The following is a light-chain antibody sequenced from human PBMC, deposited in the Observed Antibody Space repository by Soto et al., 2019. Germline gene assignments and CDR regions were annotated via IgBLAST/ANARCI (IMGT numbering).Light chain of an antibody. V-gene: IGKV1-13*02. J-gene: IGKJ5*01. CDR3: QQFNSYPIT. Sequence: AIQVTQSPSSLSASVGDRVTITCRASQDIRGALAWYQQKPGKAPKILIYDVSTLESGVQSRFNGSCSGTVFTLTISSLHPEDFGTYYCQQFNSYPITFGHGTRLEIK. CDR1: QDIRGA. CDR2: DVS.